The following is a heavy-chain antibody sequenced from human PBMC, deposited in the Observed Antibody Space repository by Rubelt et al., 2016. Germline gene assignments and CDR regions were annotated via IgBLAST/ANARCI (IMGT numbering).Heavy chain of an antibody. CDR2: IYSSGST. CDR1: GFTVSNNY. Sequence: EVQLVESGGGLVQPGGSLRLSCAASGFTVSNNYMSWVRQAPGKGLEWISVIYSSGSTYYADAVKGRFTISRDNSKNTLYLQMNSLRADDTAGYYCARELAEHAFDIWGQGTMVTVSS. CDR3: ARELAEHAFDI. D-gene: IGHD1-14*01. V-gene: IGHV3-66*01. J-gene: IGHJ3*02.